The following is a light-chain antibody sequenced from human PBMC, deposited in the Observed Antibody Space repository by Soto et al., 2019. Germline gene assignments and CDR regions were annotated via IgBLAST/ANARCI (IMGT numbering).Light chain of an antibody. CDR1: QSISSTY. V-gene: IGKV3-20*01. CDR3: QQYGTSPPVYT. CDR2: GTY. J-gene: IGKJ2*01. Sequence: EIVLTQSPGTLSLSPGERATLSCRTSQSISSTYLAWYQQKPGQAPRLVIYGTYSRATGIPDRFSGSGSGRDFTLTISRLEPEDFAVYYCQQYGTSPPVYTFGQGTKLEIK.